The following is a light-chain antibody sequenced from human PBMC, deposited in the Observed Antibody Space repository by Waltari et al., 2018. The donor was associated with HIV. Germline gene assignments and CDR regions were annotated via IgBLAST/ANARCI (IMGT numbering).Light chain of an antibody. Sequence: QSVLTPPPSASGTPGQRVAIPCSGSSSNLGSHTVHWYQQLPGPAPKLLIYSNNQRPSGVPDRFSGSKSGTSASLAISGLQSEDEADYYCAAWDDSLNGYLFGTGTKVTVL. CDR3: AAWDDSLNGYL. CDR1: SSNLGSHT. CDR2: SNN. V-gene: IGLV1-44*01. J-gene: IGLJ1*01.